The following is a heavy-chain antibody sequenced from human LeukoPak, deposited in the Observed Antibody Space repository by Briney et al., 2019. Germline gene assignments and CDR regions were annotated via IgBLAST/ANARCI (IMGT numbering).Heavy chain of an antibody. J-gene: IGHJ6*02. D-gene: IGHD6-13*01. CDR1: GYTFTGYY. V-gene: IGHV1-2*02. CDR2: INPNSGGT. Sequence: ASVKASCKASGYTFTGYYMHWVRQAPGQGLEWMGWINPNSGGTNYAQKFQGRVTMTRDTSISTAYMELSRLRSDDTAVYYCAREVSSSWYYYYGMDVWGQGTTVTVSS. CDR3: AREVSSSWYYYYGMDV.